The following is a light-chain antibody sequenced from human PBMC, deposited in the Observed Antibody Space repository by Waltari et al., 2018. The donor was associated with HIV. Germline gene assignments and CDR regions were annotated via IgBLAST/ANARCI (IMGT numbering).Light chain of an antibody. CDR2: DVT. CDR3: CSYSDSGTIL. CDR1: SSDIGRFDY. J-gene: IGLJ2*01. V-gene: IGLV2-14*03. Sequence: SALTQPASVSASPGQSINISCLGASSDIGRFDYVSWYQQHPDKAPKLILYDVTYRPSGVSGRFSGSRSGSMASLTISGLQPEDEADYFCCSYSDSGTILFGGGTRVTVL.